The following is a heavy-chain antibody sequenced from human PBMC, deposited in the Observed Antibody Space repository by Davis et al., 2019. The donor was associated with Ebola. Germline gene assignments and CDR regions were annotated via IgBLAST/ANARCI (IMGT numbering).Heavy chain of an antibody. V-gene: IGHV3-74*01. CDR2: ISGDGTQT. CDR1: GFSFSDYN. J-gene: IGHJ4*02. CDR3: ARSEIRFFAPDY. Sequence: GESLKISCVASGFSFSDYNMHWVRQSPGGGLMWVARISGDGTQTRYADSVDGRITVSRDNAKETLYLQMNSLRVEETAIYYCARSEIRFFAPDYWGQGTLVTVSS. D-gene: IGHD3-3*01.